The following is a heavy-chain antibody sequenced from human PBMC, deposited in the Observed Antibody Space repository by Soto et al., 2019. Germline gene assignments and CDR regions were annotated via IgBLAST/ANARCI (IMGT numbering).Heavy chain of an antibody. CDR2: IYYSGST. J-gene: IGHJ5*02. V-gene: IGHV4-59*12. CDR1: GGSISSYY. D-gene: IGHD1-1*01. Sequence: SETLSLTCTVSGGSISSYYWSWIRQPPGKGLEWIGYIYYSGSTNYNPSLKSRVTISVDTSKNQFSLKLRSVTAADTAVYYCVRDGTKTLRDWFDPWGQGISVTVLL. CDR3: VRDGTKTLRDWFDP.